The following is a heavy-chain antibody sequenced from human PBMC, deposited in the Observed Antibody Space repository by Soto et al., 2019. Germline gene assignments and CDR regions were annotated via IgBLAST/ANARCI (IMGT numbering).Heavy chain of an antibody. CDR1: GGSISSGGYY. CDR3: ATQLARRDGYNSAFDY. CDR2: IYYRGST. D-gene: IGHD5-12*01. Sequence: SETLSLTCTVSGGSISSGGYYWSWIRQHPGKGLEWIGYIYYRGSTYYNPSLKSRVTISVDTSKDQFSLKLSSVTAADTAVYYCATQLARRDGYNSAFDYWGQGTLVTVSS. J-gene: IGHJ4*02. V-gene: IGHV4-31*03.